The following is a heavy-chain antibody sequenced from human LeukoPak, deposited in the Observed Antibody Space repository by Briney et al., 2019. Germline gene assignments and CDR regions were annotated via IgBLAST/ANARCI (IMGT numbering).Heavy chain of an antibody. CDR1: GFTFSDYY. CDR3: ARVPHSGGSIDY. Sequence: GGSLRLSCAASGFTFSDYYMTWIRQAPGKGLEWVSYISSSGGTTHYADSVKGRFTISRNNAKNSLFVQMSNLRAEDTAVYYCARVPHSGGSIDYWGQGTLVTVSS. D-gene: IGHD6-19*01. V-gene: IGHV3-11*01. CDR2: ISSSGGTT. J-gene: IGHJ4*02.